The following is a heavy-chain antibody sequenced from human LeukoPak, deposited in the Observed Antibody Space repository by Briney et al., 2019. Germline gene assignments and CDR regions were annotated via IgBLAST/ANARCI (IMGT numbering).Heavy chain of an antibody. V-gene: IGHV3-21*01. CDR2: ISSSSSYI. D-gene: IGHD4-17*01. J-gene: IGHJ6*04. CDR3: ATHDYGDYAAGYGMDV. CDR1: GFTFSSYS. Sequence: PGGSLRLSCAASGFTFSSYSMNWVRQAPGKGLEWVSSISSSSSYIYYADSVKGRFTISRDNAKNSLYLRMNSLRAEDTAVYYCATHDYGDYAAGYGMDVWGKGTTVTVSS.